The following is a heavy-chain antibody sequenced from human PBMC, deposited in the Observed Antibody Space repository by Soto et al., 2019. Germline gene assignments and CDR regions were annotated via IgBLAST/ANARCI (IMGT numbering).Heavy chain of an antibody. Sequence: QVQLVQSGAEVKKPGSSVKVSCKASGGTFSSYAISWVRQAPGQGLEWMGGIIPIFGTANYAQKFQGRVTITADESTSTAYMELSSMRSEDTAVYYCARRGGXXXXXXXCGGDCPNWFDPWGQGTLVTVSS. J-gene: IGHJ5*02. CDR3: ARRGGXXXXXXXCGGDCPNWFDP. D-gene: IGHD2-21*02. CDR2: IIPIFGTA. V-gene: IGHV1-69*01. CDR1: GGTFSSYA.